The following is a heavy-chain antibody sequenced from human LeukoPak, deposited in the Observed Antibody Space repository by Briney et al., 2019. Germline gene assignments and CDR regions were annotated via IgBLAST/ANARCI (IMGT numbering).Heavy chain of an antibody. CDR1: GFTFSSYS. V-gene: IGHV3-21*01. D-gene: IGHD3-9*01. CDR2: ISSSSSYI. J-gene: IGHJ4*02. Sequence: PGGSLRLSCAASGFTFSSYSMNWVRRAPGKGLEWVSSISSSSSYIYYADSVKGRFTISRDNAKNSLYLQMNSLRAKDTAVYYCASRYDILTGYHAPLDYWGQGTLVTVSS. CDR3: ASRYDILTGYHAPLDY.